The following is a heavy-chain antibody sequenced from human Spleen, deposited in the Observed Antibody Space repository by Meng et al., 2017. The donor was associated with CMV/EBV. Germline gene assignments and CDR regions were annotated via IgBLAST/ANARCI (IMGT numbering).Heavy chain of an antibody. CDR2: IIPSGGST. CDR1: GYTFTSYY. Sequence: ASVKVSCKASGYTFTSYYMHWMRQAPGQGLEWMGFIIPSGGSTSYAQKFQGRVTMTRDTSTSTVYMDLSSLRSDDTAVYYCARVLYDFWSGYNTPYGMDVWGQGTTVTVSS. J-gene: IGHJ6*02. CDR3: ARVLYDFWSGYNTPYGMDV. V-gene: IGHV1-46*01. D-gene: IGHD3-3*01.